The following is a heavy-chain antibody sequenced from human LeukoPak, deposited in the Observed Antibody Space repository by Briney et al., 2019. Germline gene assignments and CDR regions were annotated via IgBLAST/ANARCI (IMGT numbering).Heavy chain of an antibody. CDR3: ARAVSGPGSYQYGMDV. D-gene: IGHD3-10*01. V-gene: IGHV1-2*02. Sequence: ASVKVSCKASGYTFTGYYMHWVRQAPGQGLEWMGWINPNSGGTNYAQKFQGRVTMTRATSISTAYMELSRLKSDDTAVYYCARAVSGPGSYQYGMDVWGQGTTVTVSS. J-gene: IGHJ6*02. CDR1: GYTFTGYY. CDR2: INPNSGGT.